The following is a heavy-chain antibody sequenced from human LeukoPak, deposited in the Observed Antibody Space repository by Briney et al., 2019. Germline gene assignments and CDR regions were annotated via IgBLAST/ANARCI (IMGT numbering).Heavy chain of an antibody. CDR3: ARDFMTAVTTPFDY. V-gene: IGHV3-23*01. Sequence: GGSLRLSCAASGFTFSSYAMSWVRQAPGKGLEWVSAISGSGGSTYYADSVKGRFTISRNNSKNTLYLQMNSLRAEDTAVYYCARDFMTAVTTPFDYWGQGTLVTVSS. CDR2: ISGSGGST. J-gene: IGHJ4*02. CDR1: GFTFSSYA. D-gene: IGHD4-17*01.